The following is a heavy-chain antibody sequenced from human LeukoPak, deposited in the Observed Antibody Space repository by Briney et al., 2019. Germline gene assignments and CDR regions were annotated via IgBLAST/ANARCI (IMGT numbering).Heavy chain of an antibody. V-gene: IGHV4-59*08. CDR1: GGSISSYY. Sequence: SETLSLTCTVSGGSISSYYWSWIRQPPGKGLEWIGYIYYSGSTNYNPSLKSRVTISVDTSKNQFSLKLSSVTAADTAVYYCARQGYSSGWSYNWFDPWGQGTLVTVSS. J-gene: IGHJ5*02. CDR2: IYYSGST. CDR3: ARQGYSSGWSYNWFDP. D-gene: IGHD6-19*01.